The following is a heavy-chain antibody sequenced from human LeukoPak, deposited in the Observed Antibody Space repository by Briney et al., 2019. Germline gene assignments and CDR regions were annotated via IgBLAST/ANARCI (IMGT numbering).Heavy chain of an antibody. V-gene: IGHV4-39*07. CDR2: IYYSGST. CDR3: ARVSDSSGYYLGPIDY. D-gene: IGHD3-22*01. Sequence: PSETLSLTCTVSGGSISSSSYYWGWIRQPPGKGLEWIGSIYYSGSTYYNPSLKSRVTISVDTSKNQFSLKLSSVTAADTAVYYCARVSDSSGYYLGPIDYWGQGTLVTVSS. J-gene: IGHJ4*02. CDR1: GGSISSSSYY.